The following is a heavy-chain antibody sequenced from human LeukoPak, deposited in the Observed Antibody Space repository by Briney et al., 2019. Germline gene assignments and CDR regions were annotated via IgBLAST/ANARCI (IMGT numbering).Heavy chain of an antibody. J-gene: IGHJ6*02. Sequence: GGSLRLSCAASGFTFNTYSLNWVRQAPGKGPEWVASISHSTTHASYADSVKGRFTISRDNAKNSLYLQLDSLGADDTAVYYCARQGYRHDRGEYYYSGLDVWGQGTTVTVSS. CDR3: ARQGYRHDRGEYYYSGLDV. D-gene: IGHD5-12*01. CDR2: ISHSTTHA. V-gene: IGHV3-21*01. CDR1: GFTFNTYS.